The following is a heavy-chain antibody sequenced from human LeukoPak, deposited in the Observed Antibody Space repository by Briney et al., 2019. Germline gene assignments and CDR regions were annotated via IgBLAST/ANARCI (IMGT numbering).Heavy chain of an antibody. D-gene: IGHD6-19*01. CDR2: IYPSGNI. J-gene: IGHJ4*02. V-gene: IGHV3-66*03. CDR1: GFTFSNSY. Sequence: GGSLRLSCAAFGFTFSNSYMSWVRQAPGKGLEWVSLIYPSGNIYYADSVKGRFTISRDNSKNTLFLQMSSLRAEDTAVYYCVKDLQNSSPSYWGQGTLVTVSS. CDR3: VKDLQNSSPSY.